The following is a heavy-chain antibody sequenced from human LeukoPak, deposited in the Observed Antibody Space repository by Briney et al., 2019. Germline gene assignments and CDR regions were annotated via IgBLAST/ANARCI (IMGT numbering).Heavy chain of an antibody. V-gene: IGHV1-2*04. D-gene: IGHD3-3*01. J-gene: IGHJ4*02. CDR2: INPNSGGT. CDR1: GYTFTGYY. CDR3: ARAVFGVVTYFDY. Sequence: ASVKVSCKASGYTFTGYYMHWVRQAPGQGLEWMGWINPNSGGTNYAQKFQGWVTMTRGTSISTAYMELSRLRSDDTAVYYCARAVFGVVTYFDYWGQGTLVAVSS.